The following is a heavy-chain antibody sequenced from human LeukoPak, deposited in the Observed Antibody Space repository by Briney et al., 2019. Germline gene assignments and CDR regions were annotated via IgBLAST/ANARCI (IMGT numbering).Heavy chain of an antibody. CDR2: FDPEDGET. CDR3: ATIDFEYSSPSGWYFDY. V-gene: IGHV1-24*01. D-gene: IGHD6-6*01. Sequence: GASVKVSCKVSGYTLTELSMHWVRPAPGKGLEWMGGFDPEDGETIYAQKFQGRVTMTEDTSTDTAYMELSSLRSEDTAVYYCATIDFEYSSPSGWYFDYWGQGTLVTVSS. J-gene: IGHJ4*02. CDR1: GYTLTELS.